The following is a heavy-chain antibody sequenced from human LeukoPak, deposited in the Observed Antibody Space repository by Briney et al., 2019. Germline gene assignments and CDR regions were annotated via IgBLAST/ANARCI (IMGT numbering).Heavy chain of an antibody. CDR2: IYYSGST. Sequence: SETLSLTCTVSGGSISSYYWSWSRQPPGKGLEWIGYIYYSGSTNYNPSLKSRVTISVDTSKNQFSLKLSSVTAADTAVYYCARLRQQTLDYWGQGTLVTVSS. CDR1: GGSISSYY. D-gene: IGHD4-17*01. J-gene: IGHJ4*02. CDR3: ARLRQQTLDY. V-gene: IGHV4-59*01.